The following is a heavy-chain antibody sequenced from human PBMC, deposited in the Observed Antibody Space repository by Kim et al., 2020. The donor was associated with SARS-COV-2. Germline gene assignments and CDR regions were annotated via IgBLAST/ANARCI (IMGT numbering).Heavy chain of an antibody. V-gene: IGHV1-18*01. CDR1: GYTFTSHG. CDR2: ISAYHGKT. Sequence: ASVKVSCKASGYTFTSHGFNWVRQAPGQGREWMGWISAYHGKTKYAQKFRGRVSMTTDTSTRTAYMELRSLTSDDTAVYYCARDGREMPTEGDYWGQGTLVTVSS. D-gene: IGHD4-4*01. CDR3: ARDGREMPTEGDY. J-gene: IGHJ4*02.